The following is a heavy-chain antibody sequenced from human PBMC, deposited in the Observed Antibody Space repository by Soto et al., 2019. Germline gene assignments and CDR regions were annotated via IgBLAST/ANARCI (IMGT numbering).Heavy chain of an antibody. Sequence: GASVKVSCKASGYNFIGYYIHWVRQAPGQGLEWMGWINPNGGDTTYAQNFQGRVTMTRDTSINTAFMELTTLTAEDTAVYYCARSHSTTPVAVAGPDYHFGLWGRGTLVTVSS. J-gene: IGHJ4*02. CDR3: ARSHSTTPVAVAGPDYHFGL. D-gene: IGHD6-19*01. CDR2: INPNGGDT. V-gene: IGHV1-2*02. CDR1: GYNFIGYY.